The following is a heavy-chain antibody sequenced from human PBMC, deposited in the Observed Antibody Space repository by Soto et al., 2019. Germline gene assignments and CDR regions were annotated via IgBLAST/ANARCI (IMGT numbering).Heavy chain of an antibody. J-gene: IGHJ6*02. Sequence: EVQLVESGGGLVQPGGSLRLSCAASGIPVSSNYMTWVRQAPGKGLEWVSVLHSGGDTYYANSVKGRFNISIHDSANTLCLQLNRLTREDTAVYYCARDIPYYYGYSMDVWGQGTTVTVCS. V-gene: IGHV3-53*04. CDR3: ARDIPYYYGYSMDV. CDR1: GIPVSSNY. D-gene: IGHD3-10*01. CDR2: LHSGGDT.